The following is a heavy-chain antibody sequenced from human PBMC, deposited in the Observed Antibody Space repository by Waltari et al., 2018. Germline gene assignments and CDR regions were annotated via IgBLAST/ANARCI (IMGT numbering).Heavy chain of an antibody. CDR3: AHRFIRRGDWDSGFFDH. Sequence: QITLTESGPPRVKPTQTLMLTCTFSGFSLSTSGVGVGWIRQPPGKALEWLAFIYWDDDKRYSPSLKSRLTITKDTSKNHVVLTMTNMDPVDTATYYCAHRFIRRGDWDSGFFDHWGQGTLVTVSS. V-gene: IGHV2-5*02. J-gene: IGHJ4*02. CDR2: IYWDDDK. D-gene: IGHD2-21*02. CDR1: GFSLSTSGVG.